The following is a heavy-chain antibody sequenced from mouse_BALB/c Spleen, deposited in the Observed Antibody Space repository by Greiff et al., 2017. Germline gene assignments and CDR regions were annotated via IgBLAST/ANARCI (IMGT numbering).Heavy chain of an antibody. Sequence: DVHLVESGPGLVKPSQTVSLTCTVTGISITTGNYRWSWIRQFPGNKLEWIGYIYYSGTITYNPSLTSRTTITRDTSKNQFFLEMNSLTAEDTATYYCARDGNYYAMDYWGQGTSVTVSS. J-gene: IGHJ4*01. D-gene: IGHD2-1*01. CDR3: ARDGNYYAMDY. CDR1: GISITTGNYR. CDR2: IYYSGTI. V-gene: IGHV3-5*02.